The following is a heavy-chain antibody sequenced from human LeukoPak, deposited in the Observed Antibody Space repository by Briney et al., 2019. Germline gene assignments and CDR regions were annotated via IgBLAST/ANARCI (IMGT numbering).Heavy chain of an antibody. CDR1: GFTFSSYG. CDR3: ARGYCSSTSCYAFDI. CDR2: IWYDGSNK. J-gene: IGHJ3*02. V-gene: IGHV3-33*01. Sequence: GRSLRLSCAASGFTFSSYGMHWVRQAPGKGLEWVAVIWYDGSNKYYADSVKGRFTISRDNSKNTLYLQINSLRAEDTAVYYCARGYCSSTSCYAFDIWGQGTMVTVSS. D-gene: IGHD2-2*01.